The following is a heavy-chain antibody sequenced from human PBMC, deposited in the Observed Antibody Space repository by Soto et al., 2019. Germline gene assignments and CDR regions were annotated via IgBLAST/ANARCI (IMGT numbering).Heavy chain of an antibody. Sequence: QVQLQQWGAGLLKPSETLSLTCAVYGGSFSGYYWSWIRQPPGKGLEWIGEINHSGSTNYNPSLKSRVTISVDTSKNQFSLKLSSVTAADTAVYYCARLRPGDIVVVVAARTGRRSVFDYWGQGTLVTVSS. CDR2: INHSGST. V-gene: IGHV4-34*01. CDR3: ARLRPGDIVVVVAARTGRRSVFDY. J-gene: IGHJ4*02. CDR1: GGSFSGYY. D-gene: IGHD2-15*01.